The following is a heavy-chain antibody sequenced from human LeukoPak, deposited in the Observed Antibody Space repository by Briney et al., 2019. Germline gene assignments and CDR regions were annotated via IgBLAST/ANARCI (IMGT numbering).Heavy chain of an antibody. CDR2: ISSSSSTI. D-gene: IGHD3-22*01. CDR1: GFTFSSYS. V-gene: IGHV3-48*01. CDR3: ARDRHKYNYDSGGYPPY. J-gene: IGHJ4*02. Sequence: GGSLRLSCAASGFTFSSYSMNWVRQAPGKGLEWVSYISSSSSTIYYADSVKGRFTISRDNAKNSLYLQMNPLRAEDTAVYYCARDRHKYNYDSGGYPPYWGQGTLVTVSS.